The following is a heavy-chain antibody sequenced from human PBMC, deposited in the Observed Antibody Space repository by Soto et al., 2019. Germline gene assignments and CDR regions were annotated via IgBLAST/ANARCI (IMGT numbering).Heavy chain of an antibody. CDR3: ARGRLLWFGEDEQVLDV. V-gene: IGHV4-4*02. CDR2: IYHSGST. Sequence: QVQLQESGPGLVKPSGTLSLTCAVSGGSISSSNCWSWVRQPPGKGLEWMGEIYHSGSTNYNPSLKSRVTISVDKSKDQFSLKLSSVTAADTAVYYCARGRLLWFGEDEQVLDVWGQGTTVTVSS. CDR1: GGSISSSNC. D-gene: IGHD3-10*01. J-gene: IGHJ6*02.